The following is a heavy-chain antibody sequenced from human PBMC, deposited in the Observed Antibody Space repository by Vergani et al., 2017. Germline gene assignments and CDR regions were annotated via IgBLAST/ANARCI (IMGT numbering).Heavy chain of an antibody. CDR2: INAGNGNT. D-gene: IGHD1-26*01. J-gene: IGHJ4*02. Sequence: QVQLVQSGAEVKKPGASVKVSCKASGYTFTSYAMHWVRQAPGQRLEWMGWINAGNGNTKYSQTFQGRVTITRDTSASTAYMELSSLRSEDTAVYYCARARVGATFDYWGQGTLVTVSS. CDR3: ARARVGATFDY. V-gene: IGHV1-3*01. CDR1: GYTFTSYA.